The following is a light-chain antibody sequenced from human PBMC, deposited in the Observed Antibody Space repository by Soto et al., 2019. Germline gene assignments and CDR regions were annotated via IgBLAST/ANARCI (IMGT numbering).Light chain of an antibody. Sequence: DIQMTQSPSSLSASVGDRVTITCRASQGISNFLAWHQHKPGKVPKLLIYAASTLQSGVPSRFSGSGSGTDFTLTINSLQPEDVATYYCQKYKSAPSLTFGGGTKVEIK. J-gene: IGKJ4*01. CDR1: QGISNF. CDR3: QKYKSAPSLT. V-gene: IGKV1-27*01. CDR2: AAS.